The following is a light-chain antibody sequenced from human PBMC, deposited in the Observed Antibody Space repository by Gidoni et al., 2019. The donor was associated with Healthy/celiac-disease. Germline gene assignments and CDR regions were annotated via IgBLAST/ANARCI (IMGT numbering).Light chain of an antibody. CDR3: QTWGTGTWV. Sequence: QLVLTQSPSASASLGASVKLTCTLSSGHSSYAIAWHQQQPEKGPRYLMKLNSDGSHSKGDGIPDRFSGSSSGAERYLTISSLQSEDEADYYCQTWGTGTWVFGGGTKLXV. CDR2: LNSDGSH. V-gene: IGLV4-69*01. CDR1: SGHSSYA. J-gene: IGLJ3*02.